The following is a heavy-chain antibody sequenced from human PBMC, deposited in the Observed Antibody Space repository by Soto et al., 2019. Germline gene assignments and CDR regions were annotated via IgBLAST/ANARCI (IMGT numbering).Heavy chain of an antibody. CDR2: INPSGGST. Sequence: GASVKVSCKASGYTFTSYYMHWVRQAPGQGLEWMGIINPSGGSTSYAQKFQGRVTMTRDTSTSTVYMELSSLRSEDTAVYYCARGVHTDPIVVVTSYYFDYWGQGTLVTVSS. V-gene: IGHV1-46*01. CDR3: ARGVHTDPIVVVTSYYFDY. D-gene: IGHD3-22*01. CDR1: GYTFTSYY. J-gene: IGHJ4*02.